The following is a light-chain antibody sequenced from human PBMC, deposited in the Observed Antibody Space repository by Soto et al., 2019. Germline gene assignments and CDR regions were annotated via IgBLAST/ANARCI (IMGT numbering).Light chain of an antibody. J-gene: IGKJ1*01. CDR1: QSISSW. CDR3: QHYDTYPWT. CDR2: KAS. V-gene: IGKV1-5*03. Sequence: DIQMTQSPSTLSASVGDRVTITCRASQSISSWLAWYQQKPGKAPKLLISKASSLESGGPTRFSGSGPGTEFTLTISGLQPGDFATYYCQHYDTYPWTFGQGTKVEI.